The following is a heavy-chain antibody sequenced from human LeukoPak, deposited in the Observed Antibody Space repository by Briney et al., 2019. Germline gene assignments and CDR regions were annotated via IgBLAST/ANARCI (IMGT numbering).Heavy chain of an antibody. Sequence: QPSETLSLTCTVSGGSISSYYWSWIRQPPGKGLEWIGYIYYSGSTNYNPSLKSRVTISVDTSKNQFSLKLSSVTAADTAVYYCARGSPYYYNSSGYCLDYWGQGTLVTVSS. CDR2: IYYSGST. D-gene: IGHD3-22*01. CDR3: ARGSPYYYNSSGYCLDY. V-gene: IGHV4-59*08. J-gene: IGHJ4*02. CDR1: GGSISSYY.